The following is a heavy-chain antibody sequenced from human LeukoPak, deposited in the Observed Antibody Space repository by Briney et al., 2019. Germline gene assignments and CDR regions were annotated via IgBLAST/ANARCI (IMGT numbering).Heavy chain of an antibody. V-gene: IGHV3-21*01. J-gene: IGHJ4*02. CDR1: GFTFSSYS. CDR3: ARDHGYYDILTGYDY. Sequence: TPGGSLRLSCAASGFTFSSYSMNWVRQAPGKGLEWVSSISSSSSYIYYADSVKGRFTISRDNAKNSLYLQMNSLRAEDTAVYYCARDHGYYDILTGYDYWGQGALVTVSS. CDR2: ISSSSSYI. D-gene: IGHD3-9*01.